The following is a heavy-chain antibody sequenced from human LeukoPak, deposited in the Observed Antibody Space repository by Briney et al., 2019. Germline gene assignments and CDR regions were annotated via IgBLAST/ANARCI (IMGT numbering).Heavy chain of an antibody. Sequence: GGSLRLSCAASGFTVSSNYMSWVRQAPGKGLEWVSVIYSGGSTYYADSVKGRFTISGDNSKNTLYLQMNSLRAEDTAVYYCARFEGDYYYMDVWGKGTTVTISS. J-gene: IGHJ6*03. CDR2: IYSGGST. V-gene: IGHV3-66*01. CDR3: ARFEGDYYYMDV. CDR1: GFTVSSNY.